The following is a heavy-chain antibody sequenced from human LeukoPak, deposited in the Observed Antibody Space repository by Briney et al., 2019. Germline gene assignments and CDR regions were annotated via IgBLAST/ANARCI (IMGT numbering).Heavy chain of an antibody. J-gene: IGHJ6*03. CDR2: INPSGGST. CDR1: GYTFTSYY. CDR3: ARDPGYSGYDLYYYYMDV. Sequence: ASVTVSCKASGYTFTSYYMHWVRQAPGQGLEWMGIINPSGGSTSYAQKFQGRVTMTRDMSTSTVYMELSSLRSEDTAVYYCARDPGYSGYDLYYYYMDVWGKGTTVTVSS. V-gene: IGHV1-46*01. D-gene: IGHD5-12*01.